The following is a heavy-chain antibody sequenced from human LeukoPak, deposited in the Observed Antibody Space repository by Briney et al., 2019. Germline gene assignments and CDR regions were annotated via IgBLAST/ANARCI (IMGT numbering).Heavy chain of an antibody. CDR3: ARDWGVVVIAAGAFDI. D-gene: IGHD2-21*01. V-gene: IGHV1-18*01. Sequence: ASVKVSCKASGYTFTSYGISWVRQAPGQGLEWMGWISAYNGNTNYAQKLQGRVTMTTDTSTSTAYMELRSLRSDDTAVYYCARDWGVVVIAAGAFDIWGQGTMVTVSS. J-gene: IGHJ3*02. CDR1: GYTFTSYG. CDR2: ISAYNGNT.